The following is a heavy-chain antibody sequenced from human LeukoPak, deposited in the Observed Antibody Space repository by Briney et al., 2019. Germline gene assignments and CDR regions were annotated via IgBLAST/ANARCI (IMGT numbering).Heavy chain of an antibody. D-gene: IGHD3-16*01. CDR1: RFAFSGHA. CDR3: ANLKVGYD. J-gene: IGHJ4*02. CDR2: ISGDEGRT. V-gene: IGHV3-23*01. Sequence: GWALRLSCAASRFAFSGHAMSGVRQAPGKGLEWISAISGDEGRTYYVDSVKGRFTIFRDNSENTLYLQMNSLRADDTAVYYCANLKVGYDWGQGTLVTVSS.